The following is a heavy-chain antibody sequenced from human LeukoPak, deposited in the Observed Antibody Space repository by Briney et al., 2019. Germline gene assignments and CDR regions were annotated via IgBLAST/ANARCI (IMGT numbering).Heavy chain of an antibody. V-gene: IGHV3-23*01. Sequence: GGSLRLSCAASGLTFNNNAMTWVRQAPGKGLEWVSSIGSSGGSTFYADSVKGRFTISRDNSKNTLYLQMNSLRAEDTAVYYCARYYSVTIFGVGKEGAFDYWGQGTLVTVSS. CDR3: ARYYSVTIFGVGKEGAFDY. D-gene: IGHD3-3*01. CDR2: IGSSGGST. CDR1: GLTFNNNA. J-gene: IGHJ4*02.